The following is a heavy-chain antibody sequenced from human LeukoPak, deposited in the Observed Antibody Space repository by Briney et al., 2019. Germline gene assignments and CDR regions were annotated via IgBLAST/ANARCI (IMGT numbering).Heavy chain of an antibody. V-gene: IGHV4-30-4*01. J-gene: IGHJ4*02. CDR1: GGSISSGDYY. D-gene: IGHD2-2*01. CDR3: ARDGGCSSTSCYPDY. CDR2: IYYSGST. Sequence: SQTLSLTCTVSGGSISSGDYYWSWIRQPPGKGLEWIGYIYYSGSTYYNPSLKSRVTISVVTSKNQFSLKLSSVTAADTAVYYCARDGGCSSTSCYPDYWGQGTLVTVSS.